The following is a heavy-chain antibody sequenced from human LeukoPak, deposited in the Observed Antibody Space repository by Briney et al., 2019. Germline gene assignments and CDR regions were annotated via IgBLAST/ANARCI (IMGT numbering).Heavy chain of an antibody. Sequence: GGSLRLSCAASGFTFSSYAMSWVRQAPGKGLEWVSAISGSGGSTYYADSVKGRFTISRDNSKNTLYLQMNSLRAEDAAVYYCARDQSSTWDENWFDPWGQGTLVTVSS. CDR1: GFTFSSYA. D-gene: IGHD6-13*01. CDR2: ISGSGGST. V-gene: IGHV3-23*01. J-gene: IGHJ5*02. CDR3: ARDQSSTWDENWFDP.